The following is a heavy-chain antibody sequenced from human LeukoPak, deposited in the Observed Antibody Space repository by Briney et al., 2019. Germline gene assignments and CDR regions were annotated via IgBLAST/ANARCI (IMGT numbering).Heavy chain of an antibody. CDR2: IYYSGST. D-gene: IGHD3-3*01. CDR1: GGPISSYY. V-gene: IGHV4-59*01. J-gene: IGHJ6*02. Sequence: SETLSLTCTVSGGPISSYYWSWIRQPPGKGLEWIGYIYYSGSTNYNPSLKSRVTISVDTSKNQFSLKLSSVTAADTAVYYCARDTSPKGMDVWGQGTTVTVSS. CDR3: ARDTSPKGMDV.